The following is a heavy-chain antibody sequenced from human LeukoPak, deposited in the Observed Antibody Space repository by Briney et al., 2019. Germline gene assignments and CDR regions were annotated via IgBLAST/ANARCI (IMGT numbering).Heavy chain of an antibody. CDR3: ARDLGYYDSSGSQGYFDY. J-gene: IGHJ4*02. D-gene: IGHD3-22*01. CDR2: IKQDGGER. V-gene: IGHV3-7*01. Sequence: GGSLRLSCAASGFIFSNYWMGWVRQGPGKGLEWVANIKQDGGERYYVDSVKGRFTISRDNAKNSLYLQMNSLRAEDTAVYYCARDLGYYDSSGSQGYFDYWGQGTLVTVSS. CDR1: GFIFSNYW.